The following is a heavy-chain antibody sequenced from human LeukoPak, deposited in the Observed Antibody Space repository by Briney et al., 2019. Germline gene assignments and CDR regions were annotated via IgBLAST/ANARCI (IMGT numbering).Heavy chain of an antibody. CDR1: GFTFTSYN. CDR3: AREVGSGWNYFDL. J-gene: IGHJ4*02. D-gene: IGHD6-19*01. Sequence: GGSLRLSCTASGFTFTSYNMNWVRQTPGKGLEWVASISSRQNDVQYADSLEGRFTITRDNAKTYLYLQMNTLRAEDTAVYFCAREVGSGWNYFDLWGQGTLVTVSS. V-gene: IGHV3-21*01. CDR2: ISSRQNDV.